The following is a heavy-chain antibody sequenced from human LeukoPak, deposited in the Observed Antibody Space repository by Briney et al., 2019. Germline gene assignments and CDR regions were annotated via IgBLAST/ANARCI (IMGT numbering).Heavy chain of an antibody. CDR3: AKQGSDSSPKFHDY. D-gene: IGHD2-21*02. CDR1: GFTFSTYA. J-gene: IGHJ4*02. Sequence: GGSLRLSCAASGFTFSTYAMTWVRQAPGKGLVWVSTISGAANTFYYADSVKGRFTISRDNSGNTVYLQMDSLRADDTAVYYCAKQGSDSSPKFHDYWGQGTLVTVSS. CDR2: ISGAANTF. V-gene: IGHV3-23*01.